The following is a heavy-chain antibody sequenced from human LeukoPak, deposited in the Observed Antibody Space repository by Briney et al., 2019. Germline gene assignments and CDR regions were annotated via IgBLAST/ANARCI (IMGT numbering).Heavy chain of an antibody. CDR3: ARGFQYDILTGYYTDDAFDI. V-gene: IGHV4-61*02. CDR2: IYTSGST. D-gene: IGHD3-9*01. Sequence: SETLSLTCTVSGGSISSGSYYWSWIRQPAGKGLEWIGRIYTSGSTNYNPSLKSRVTISVDTSKNQFSLKLSSVTAADTAVYYCARGFQYDILTGYYTDDAFDIWGQGTMVTVSS. J-gene: IGHJ3*02. CDR1: GGSISSGSYY.